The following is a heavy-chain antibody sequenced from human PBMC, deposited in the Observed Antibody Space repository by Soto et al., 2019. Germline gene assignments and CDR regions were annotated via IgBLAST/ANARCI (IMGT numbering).Heavy chain of an antibody. V-gene: IGHV2-5*02. CDR2: IYWDEDK. Sequence: QITLKESGPTLVKPTQTLTLTCTFSGFSLSTRGVAVGWFRQPPGKALEWLALIYWDEDKWYSPSLTTRLTVTDDTSKNQVVLTMTNMDTVDTATYYCANRPRGYAYYFDYWGQGTLVTVSS. CDR1: GFSLSTRGVA. CDR3: ANRPRGYAYYFDY. D-gene: IGHD5-12*01. J-gene: IGHJ4*02.